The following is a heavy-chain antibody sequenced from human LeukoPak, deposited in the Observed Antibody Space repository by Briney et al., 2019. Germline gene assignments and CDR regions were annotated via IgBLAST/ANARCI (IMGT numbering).Heavy chain of an antibody. V-gene: IGHV1-46*01. J-gene: IGHJ4*02. Sequence: ASVKVSCKASGYTFTSYYMHWVRQAPGQGLEWMGIINPSGGSTSYAQKFQGRVTMTRDMSTSTAYMELRSLRSDDTAVYYCARDLLQYFDWLTMAGYWGQGTLVSVSS. CDR3: ARDLLQYFDWLTMAGY. CDR2: INPSGGST. CDR1: GYTFTSYY. D-gene: IGHD3-9*01.